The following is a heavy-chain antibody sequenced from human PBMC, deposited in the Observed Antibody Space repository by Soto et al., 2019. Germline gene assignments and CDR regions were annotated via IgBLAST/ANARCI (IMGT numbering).Heavy chain of an antibody. D-gene: IGHD4-17*01. V-gene: IGHV4-59*01. CDR2: IYYSGST. Sequence: PSETLSLTCTVSGGSISSYYWSWIRQPPGKGLEWIGYIYYSGSTNYNPSLKSRVTISVDTSKNQFSLKLSSVTAADTAVYYCARDDYRYYYYYGMDVWGQGTTVTSP. CDR1: GGSISSYY. J-gene: IGHJ6*02. CDR3: ARDDYRYYYYYGMDV.